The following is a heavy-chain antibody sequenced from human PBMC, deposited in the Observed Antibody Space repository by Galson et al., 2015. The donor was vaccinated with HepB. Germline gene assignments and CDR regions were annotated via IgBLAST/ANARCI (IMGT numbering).Heavy chain of an antibody. J-gene: IGHJ4*02. Sequence: SLRLSCAASGFTFSSYAMHWVRQAPGKGLEWVAVISYDGSNKYYADSVKGRFTISRDNSKNTLYLQMNSLRAEDTAVYYCAREAASNLVVVITRASFDYWGQGTLVTVSS. CDR1: GFTFSSYA. CDR2: ISYDGSNK. V-gene: IGHV3-30*04. D-gene: IGHD3-22*01. CDR3: AREAASNLVVVITRASFDY.